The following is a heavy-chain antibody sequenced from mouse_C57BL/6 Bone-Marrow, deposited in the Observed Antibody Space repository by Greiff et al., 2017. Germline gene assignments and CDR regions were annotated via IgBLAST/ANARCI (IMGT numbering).Heavy chain of an antibody. CDR3: ARWVVATDYAMDY. Sequence: QVQLQQSGAELVKPGASVKMSCKASGYTFTSYWITWVKQRPGQGLEWIGDIYPGSGSTNYNEKFKSKATLTLDTSSSTAYMQLSSLTSEDSAVYYCARWVVATDYAMDYWGQGTSVTVSS. CDR1: GYTFTSYW. J-gene: IGHJ4*01. D-gene: IGHD1-1*01. CDR2: IYPGSGST. V-gene: IGHV1-55*01.